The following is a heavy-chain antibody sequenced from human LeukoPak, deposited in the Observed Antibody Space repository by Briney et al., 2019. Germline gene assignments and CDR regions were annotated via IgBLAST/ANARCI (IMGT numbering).Heavy chain of an antibody. CDR3: ARVVIINDAFDI. J-gene: IGHJ3*02. V-gene: IGHV4-39*01. Sequence: SETLSLTCTVSGDSISSITYYWAWIRQPPGKGLEWIGSICNGRTTYYNPSLKGRVTMSIDTSKNQFSLKLSSVTAADTAVYYCARVVIINDAFDIWGQGTMVTVSS. D-gene: IGHD3-3*01. CDR2: ICNGRTT. CDR1: GDSISSITYY.